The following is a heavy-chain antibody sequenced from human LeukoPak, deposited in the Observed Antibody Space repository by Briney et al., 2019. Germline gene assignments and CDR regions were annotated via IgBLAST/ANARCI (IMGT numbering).Heavy chain of an antibody. CDR2: VYHTGAT. CDR1: GNPISSGYF. J-gene: IGHJ5*02. CDR3: ARDLGLMISANWFDP. V-gene: IGHV4-38-2*02. D-gene: IGHD3/OR15-3a*01. Sequence: PSETLSLTCGVSGNPISSGYFWVWIRQPPGKGLEWIGSVYHTGATYYNPSLKSPVTISVDTSKNQFSLELNSVTAADTAVYYCARDLGLMISANWFDPWGQGTLVTVSS.